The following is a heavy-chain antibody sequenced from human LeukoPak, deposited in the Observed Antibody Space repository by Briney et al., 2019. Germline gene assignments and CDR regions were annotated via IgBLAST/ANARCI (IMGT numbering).Heavy chain of an antibody. CDR1: GFTFSSYG. Sequence: PGGSLRLSCAASGFTFSSYGMHWVRQAPGKGLEWVAVISYDGSNKYCADSVKGRFTISRDNSKNTLYLQMNSLKAEDTAVYYCALGESFDYWGQGTLVTVSS. V-gene: IGHV3-30*03. CDR3: ALGESFDY. CDR2: ISYDGSNK. D-gene: IGHD3-10*01. J-gene: IGHJ4*02.